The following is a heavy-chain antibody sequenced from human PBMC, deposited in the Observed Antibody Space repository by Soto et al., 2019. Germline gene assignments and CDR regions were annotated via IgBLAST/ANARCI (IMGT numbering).Heavy chain of an antibody. D-gene: IGHD3-22*01. CDR1: GCTFSSYA. CDR2: ISGSGGST. CDR3: AKHGYHSSGYYYPYYGMAV. J-gene: IGHJ6*02. Sequence: WGSLRLSCAASGCTFSSYAMSWVRQAAVKGLEWVSAISGSGGSTYYAESVKGRFTISRDNSKTKLYLQMNRLRAEDTAVYYCAKHGYHSSGYYYPYYGMAVWAQGT. V-gene: IGHV3-23*01.